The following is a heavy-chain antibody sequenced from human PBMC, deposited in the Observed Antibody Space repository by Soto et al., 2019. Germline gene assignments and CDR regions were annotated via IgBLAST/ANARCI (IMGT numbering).Heavy chain of an antibody. J-gene: IGHJ4*02. V-gene: IGHV3-33*01. Sequence: QVQLEESGGGVVQPGRSLRLSCEASGFTFNTYSVHWVRQPPGKGLEWLAAIWYDGTEKYYADSVKGRFIISRDKSKKTLYLEMKSLRAEDTAVYYCARAGGTTVTGLWHFDSWGQGTLVTVSS. CDR1: GFTFNTYS. CDR2: IWYDGTEK. D-gene: IGHD4-17*01. CDR3: ARAGGTTVTGLWHFDS.